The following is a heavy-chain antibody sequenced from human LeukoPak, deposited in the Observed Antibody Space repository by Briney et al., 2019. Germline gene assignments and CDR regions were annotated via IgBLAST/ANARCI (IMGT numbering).Heavy chain of an antibody. Sequence: EASVKVSCKASGYTFTSYAMNWVRQAPGQGLEWMGWINTNTGNPTYAQGFTGRFVFSLDTSVSTAYLQISSLKAEDTALYYCARGSTIFGVVLGPDWFDPWGQGTLVTVSS. CDR3: ARGSTIFGVVLGPDWFDP. J-gene: IGHJ5*02. V-gene: IGHV7-4-1*02. CDR2: INTNTGNP. CDR1: GYTFTSYA. D-gene: IGHD3-3*01.